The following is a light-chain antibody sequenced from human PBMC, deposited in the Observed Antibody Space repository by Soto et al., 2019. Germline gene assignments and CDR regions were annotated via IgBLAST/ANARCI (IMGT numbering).Light chain of an antibody. CDR1: SSDVGGYNY. Sequence: QSVLTQPASVSGSPGQSITISCTGTSSDVGGYNYVSRYQQHPGKAPKLMIYEVNNRPSGVSNRFSGSKSDNTASLTISGLQAEDEADYYCSSYTSSSTPWVFGGGTKVTVL. J-gene: IGLJ3*02. V-gene: IGLV2-14*01. CDR3: SSYTSSSTPWV. CDR2: EVN.